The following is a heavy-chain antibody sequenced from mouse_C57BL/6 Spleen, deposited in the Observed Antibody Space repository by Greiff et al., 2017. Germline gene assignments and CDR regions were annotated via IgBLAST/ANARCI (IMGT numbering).Heavy chain of an antibody. CDR1: GYTFTEYT. CDR3: ARHEIPYSKRGNYAMDY. J-gene: IGHJ4*01. CDR2: FYPGSGSI. Sequence: VQLQQSGAELVKPGASVKLSCKASGYTFTEYTIHWVKQRSGQGLEWIGWFYPGSGSIKYNEKFKDKATLTADKSSSTVYMELSRVTSEDSAVYFCARHEIPYSKRGNYAMDYWGQGTSVTVSS. D-gene: IGHD2-5*01. V-gene: IGHV1-62-2*01.